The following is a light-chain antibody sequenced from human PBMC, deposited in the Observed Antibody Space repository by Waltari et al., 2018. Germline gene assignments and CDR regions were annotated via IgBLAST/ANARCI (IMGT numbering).Light chain of an antibody. CDR2: DDS. V-gene: IGLV3-21*02. J-gene: IGLJ3*02. CDR1: ELPNQY. CDR3: RVWDTRRDHPV. Sequence: SYELTQPPSVSVSPGQTARITCSGDELPNQYAYWYQQKAGQAPVLVIYDDSDRPSGIPERFSGSNSGDTATLTISRVEAGDEAAYFCRVWDTRRDHPVFGGGTKLTVL.